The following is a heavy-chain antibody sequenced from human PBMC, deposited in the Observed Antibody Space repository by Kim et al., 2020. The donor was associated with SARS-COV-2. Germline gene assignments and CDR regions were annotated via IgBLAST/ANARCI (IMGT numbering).Heavy chain of an antibody. V-gene: IGHV1-69*13. J-gene: IGHJ6*02. Sequence: SVKVSCKASGGTFSSYAISWVRQAPGQGLEWMGGIIPIFGTANYAQKFQGRVTITADESTSTAYMELSSLRSEDTAVYYCARDRGGYSYGWSPDYYYGMDVWGQGTTVTVSS. D-gene: IGHD5-18*01. CDR1: GGTFSSYA. CDR2: IIPIFGTA. CDR3: ARDRGGYSYGWSPDYYYGMDV.